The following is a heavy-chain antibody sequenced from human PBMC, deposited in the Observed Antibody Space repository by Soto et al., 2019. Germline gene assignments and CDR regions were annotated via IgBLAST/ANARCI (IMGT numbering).Heavy chain of an antibody. Sequence: EVQLLESGGGLVQPGGSLRLSCVASGFFFSDYPMTWVRQAPGKGLEWVAAISGGGQSTSYADSVKGRSTLSRDNPRNTLYLQMNSLRADDTAVYYCAKGVRGAGTYYALDVWGQGTTVTVSS. D-gene: IGHD3-10*01. CDR1: GFFFSDYP. CDR3: AKGVRGAGTYYALDV. J-gene: IGHJ6*02. V-gene: IGHV3-23*01. CDR2: ISGGGQST.